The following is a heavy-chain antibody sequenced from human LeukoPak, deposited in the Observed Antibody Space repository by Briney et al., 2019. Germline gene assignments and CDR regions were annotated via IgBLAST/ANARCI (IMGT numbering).Heavy chain of an antibody. D-gene: IGHD1-26*01. CDR3: ARSWELPRPFDY. CDR1: GYTFTSYW. Sequence: GESLKISCKGSGYTFTSYWIGWVRQMPGKGLEWVGIIYPDNSDTRYRPSFQGQVTISADTSISTAYLQWSSLKASDTAMYYCARSWELPRPFDYWGQGTLVTVSS. V-gene: IGHV5-51*01. CDR2: IYPDNSDT. J-gene: IGHJ4*02.